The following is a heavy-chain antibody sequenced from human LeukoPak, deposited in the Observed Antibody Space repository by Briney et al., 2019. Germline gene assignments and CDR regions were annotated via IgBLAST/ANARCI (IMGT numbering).Heavy chain of an antibody. D-gene: IGHD3-16*01. Sequence: GGSLRLSCAASGFTFSTYNMNWVRQAPGKGLEWLSYISSGSSTIYYGDSVEGRFTISRDNAKNSLYLQMNSLRDEDTAVYYCARGETARVDYWGQGILVTVSS. CDR3: ARGETARVDY. CDR1: GFTFSTYN. V-gene: IGHV3-48*02. CDR2: ISSGSSTI. J-gene: IGHJ4*02.